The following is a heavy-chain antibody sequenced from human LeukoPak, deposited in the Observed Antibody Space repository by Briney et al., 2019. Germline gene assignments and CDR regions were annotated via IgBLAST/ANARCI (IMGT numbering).Heavy chain of an antibody. J-gene: IGHJ4*02. Sequence: GEALRLSCATSGFSFSATGMHWVRQAPGKAQEWLAYIGSDGSKRVYGRSVKGRITISRDNSKDTIYLQMNSLRHNDTILYYCVKEKGMLGENWGQGTLVTVSS. CDR1: GFSFSATG. V-gene: IGHV3-30*02. CDR2: IGSDGSKR. CDR3: VKEKGMLGEN. D-gene: IGHD3-16*01.